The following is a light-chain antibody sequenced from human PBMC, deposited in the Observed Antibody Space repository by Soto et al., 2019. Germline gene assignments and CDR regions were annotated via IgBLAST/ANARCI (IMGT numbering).Light chain of an antibody. CDR1: RLGDKY. CDR2: EDT. Sequence: SYELTQPPSLSVSPGQTASITCSGDRLGDKYICWYQQKPGQSPVLIIYEDTIRPSGIPERFSGSNSGNTATLTISGTQAMDEADYYCQAWDSSTGVFGTGTKLTVL. J-gene: IGLJ1*01. V-gene: IGLV3-1*01. CDR3: QAWDSSTGV.